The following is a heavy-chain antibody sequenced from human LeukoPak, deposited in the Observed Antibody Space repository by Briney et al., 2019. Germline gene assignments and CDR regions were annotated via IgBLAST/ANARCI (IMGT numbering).Heavy chain of an antibody. Sequence: HAGGSLRLSCTVSGFTVSSNSMSWVRQAPGKGLEWVSFIYSDNTHYSDSVKGRFTISRDNSKNTLYLQMNSLRAEDTAVYYCARRAGAYSHPYDYWGQGTLVTASS. CDR1: GFTVSSNS. D-gene: IGHD4/OR15-4a*01. J-gene: IGHJ4*02. V-gene: IGHV3-53*01. CDR2: IYSDNT. CDR3: ARRAGAYSHPYDY.